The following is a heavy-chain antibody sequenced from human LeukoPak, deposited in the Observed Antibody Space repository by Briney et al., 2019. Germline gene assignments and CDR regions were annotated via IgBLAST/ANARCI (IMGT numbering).Heavy chain of an antibody. Sequence: GGSLRLSCAASGFTFSSYAMSWVRQAPGKGLEWVSAISGSGGSTYYADSVKGRFTISRDNSKNTLYLQMNSLRAEDTAVYYCAKRKRGYYYEAPFDYWGQGTLVTVSS. CDR1: GFTFSSYA. J-gene: IGHJ4*02. CDR2: ISGSGGST. V-gene: IGHV3-23*01. D-gene: IGHD3-22*01. CDR3: AKRKRGYYYEAPFDY.